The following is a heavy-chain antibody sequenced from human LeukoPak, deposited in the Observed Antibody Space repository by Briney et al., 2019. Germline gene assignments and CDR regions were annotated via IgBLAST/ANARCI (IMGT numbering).Heavy chain of an antibody. CDR1: DGSFSGYY. J-gene: IGHJ4*02. CDR2: INYSGSS. V-gene: IGHV4-34*01. CDR3: VSVRRGNKIDY. Sequence: SETLSLTCAVYDGSFSGYYWRWIRQPPGKGLEWIAEINYSGSSSYNPSLKSRVTISLDTSKNQFSLKLSSVTAADTAVYYCVSVRRGNKIDYWGQGALVTVSS. D-gene: IGHD1/OR15-1a*01.